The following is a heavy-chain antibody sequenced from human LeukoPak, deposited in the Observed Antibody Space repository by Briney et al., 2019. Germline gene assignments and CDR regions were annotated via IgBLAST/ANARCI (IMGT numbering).Heavy chain of an antibody. CDR1: GGSFSGYY. CDR2: INHSGST. Sequence: SETLSLTCAVYGGSFSGYYWSWIRQPPGKGLEWIGEINHSGSTNYNPSLKSRVTISVDTSKNQFSLKLSSVTAADTAVYYCARGPKGLYCSSTSCSARFDPRGQGTLVTVSS. V-gene: IGHV4-34*01. J-gene: IGHJ5*02. D-gene: IGHD2-2*01. CDR3: ARGPKGLYCSSTSCSARFDP.